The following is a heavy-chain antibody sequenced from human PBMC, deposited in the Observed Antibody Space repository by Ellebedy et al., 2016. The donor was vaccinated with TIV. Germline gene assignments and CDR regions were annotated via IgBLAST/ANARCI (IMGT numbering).Heavy chain of an antibody. Sequence: GGSLRLSCAASGFTFSSYGMHWVRQAPGKGLEWVALIWYDGSNKFYADSVKGRFTISRDNSKNTLYLQMNSLRAEDTAVYYCARAWGVLSGSYCLNYWGQGTLVIVSS. D-gene: IGHD1-26*01. J-gene: IGHJ4*02. CDR3: ARAWGVLSGSYCLNY. CDR2: IWYDGSNK. V-gene: IGHV3-30*02. CDR1: GFTFSSYG.